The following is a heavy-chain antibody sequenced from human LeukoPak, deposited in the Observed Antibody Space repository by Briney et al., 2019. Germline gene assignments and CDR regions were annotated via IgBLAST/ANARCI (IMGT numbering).Heavy chain of an antibody. V-gene: IGHV1-69*04. CDR1: GGTFSSYA. J-gene: IGHJ4*02. CDR3: AREIMGRPPDSYYFDY. D-gene: IGHD3-10*01. CDR2: IIPILGIA. Sequence: SVKVSCKASGGTFSSYAISWVRQAPGQGLEWMGRIIPILGIANYAQKFQGRVTITADKSTSTAYMELSSLRSEDTAVYYCAREIMGRPPDSYYFDYWGQGTLVTVSS.